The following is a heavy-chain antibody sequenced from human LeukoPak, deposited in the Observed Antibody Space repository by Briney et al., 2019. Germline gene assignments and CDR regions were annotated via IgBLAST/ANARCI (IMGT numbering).Heavy chain of an antibody. Sequence: ASVKVSCKASGYTFTGYYMHWVRQAPGQGLEWMGWINPNSGGTNYAQKFQGRVTMTRDTSISTAYMELSRPRSDDTAVYYCARSNYYDSSGYYYFDYWGQGTLVTVSS. D-gene: IGHD3-22*01. J-gene: IGHJ4*02. CDR1: GYTFTGYY. V-gene: IGHV1-2*02. CDR3: ARSNYYDSSGYYYFDY. CDR2: INPNSGGT.